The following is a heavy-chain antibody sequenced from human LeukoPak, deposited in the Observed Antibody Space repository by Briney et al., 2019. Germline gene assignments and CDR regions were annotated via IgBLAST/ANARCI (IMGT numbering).Heavy chain of an antibody. CDR3: ARGTWGSGSSSPDAFDI. J-gene: IGHJ3*02. CDR2: IIPIFGTA. D-gene: IGHD3-10*01. V-gene: IGHV1-69*13. CDR1: GGTFSSYA. Sequence: SVKVSCKASGGTFSSYAISWVRQAPGQGLEWMGGIIPIFGTANYAQKFQGRVTITADESTSTAYMEVSSLRSEDTAVYYCARGTWGSGSSSPDAFDIWGQGTMVTDSS.